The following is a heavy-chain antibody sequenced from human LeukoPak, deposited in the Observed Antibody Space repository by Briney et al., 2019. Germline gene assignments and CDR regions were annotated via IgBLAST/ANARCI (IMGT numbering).Heavy chain of an antibody. J-gene: IGHJ4*02. D-gene: IGHD6-6*01. CDR2: IYPGDSDT. V-gene: IGHV5-51*01. Sequence: GESLKISCEGSGYKFANYWIAWVRQMPGKGLEWMGIIYPGDSDTRYSPSFQGQVTISADKSISTAYLQWSSLKASDTAMYYCARHAAPYSSSSLGGDWGQGTLVTVSS. CDR1: GYKFANYW. CDR3: ARHAAPYSSSSLGGD.